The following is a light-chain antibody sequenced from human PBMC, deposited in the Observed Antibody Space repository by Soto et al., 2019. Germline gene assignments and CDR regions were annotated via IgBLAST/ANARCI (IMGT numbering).Light chain of an antibody. V-gene: IGKV3-20*01. Sequence: EIVLTQSPATLSLSPGERSTLSFSSSQSVSSYLAWYQQKPGQAPRLLIYGASTRATGIPARFSGSGSGTDFTLTISRLEPEDFAVYYCQQYATSPPITFGQGTRLEIK. CDR1: QSVSSY. J-gene: IGKJ5*01. CDR2: GAS. CDR3: QQYATSPPIT.